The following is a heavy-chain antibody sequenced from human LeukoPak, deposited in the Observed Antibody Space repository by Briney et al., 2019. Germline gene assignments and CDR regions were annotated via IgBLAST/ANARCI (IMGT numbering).Heavy chain of an antibody. V-gene: IGHV4-39*07. Sequence: SETLSLTCTVSGGSISSSSYYWGWIRQPPGKGLEWIGSIYYSGSTYYNPSLKSRVTISVDTSKNQFSLKLNSVTAADTAVYFCARMVLGHTNSWYQFDYWGQGILVTVSS. CDR3: ARMVLGHTNSWYQFDY. J-gene: IGHJ4*02. CDR1: GGSISSSSYY. D-gene: IGHD6-13*01. CDR2: IYYSGST.